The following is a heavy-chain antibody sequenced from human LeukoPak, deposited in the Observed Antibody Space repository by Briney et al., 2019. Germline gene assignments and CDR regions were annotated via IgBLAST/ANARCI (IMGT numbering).Heavy chain of an antibody. Sequence: GGSLRLLCAASGFTFSSYVMHWVRQAPGKGLEWVAVIWYDGSKEYYADSVKGRFTISRDSSKNTLYLQMNGLRAEDTAVYYCARDFDHYFDYWGQGTLVTVSS. CDR2: IWYDGSKE. J-gene: IGHJ4*02. V-gene: IGHV3-33*01. CDR1: GFTFSSYV. CDR3: ARDFDHYFDY. D-gene: IGHD3-9*01.